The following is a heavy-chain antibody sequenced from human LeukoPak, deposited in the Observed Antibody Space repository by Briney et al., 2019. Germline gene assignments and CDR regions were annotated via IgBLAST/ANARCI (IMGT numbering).Heavy chain of an antibody. CDR1: GLSFGDYT. D-gene: IGHD2-8*01. CDR2: ISRNGAAT. CDR3: ARLSLGAFDI. Sequence: GGSLRLSCEASGLSFGDYTMHWVRQPPGKGLEWVSLISRNGAATKYADSVRGRFTVSRDNSKNSLYLQMNSLSTEDTAVYYCARLSLGAFDIWGQGTMVTVSS. J-gene: IGHJ3*02. V-gene: IGHV3-43*01.